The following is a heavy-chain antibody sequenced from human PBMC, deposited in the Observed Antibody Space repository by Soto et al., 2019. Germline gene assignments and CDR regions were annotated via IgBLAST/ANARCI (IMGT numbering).Heavy chain of an antibody. V-gene: IGHV3-33*01. D-gene: IGHD6-13*01. CDR1: GFTFNNYG. J-gene: IGHJ6*02. CDR3: ARRQISPPTRGAASARGGMDV. CDR2: IWNDGNGY. Sequence: QVQLVESGGGVVQPGRSLKLSCAASGFTFNNYGMHWVRQAPGTGLEWVAVIWNDGNGYYYANSVKGRFTISRDNSKNTLYLQMSSLRVEDTAVYYCARRQISPPTRGAASARGGMDVWGQGTTVTVSS.